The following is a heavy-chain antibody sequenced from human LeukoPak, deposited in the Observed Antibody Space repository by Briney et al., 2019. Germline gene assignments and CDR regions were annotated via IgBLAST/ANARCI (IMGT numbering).Heavy chain of an antibody. J-gene: IGHJ3*02. CDR2: IKLDGSEK. CDR3: ARATKTYAYDI. V-gene: IGHV3-7*01. D-gene: IGHD1-26*01. CDR1: GFIFSDYW. Sequence: PGGSLRLSCTGSGFIFSDYWMSWVRQAPGKGLEWVANIKLDGSEKYYLDSVKGRLTISRDNAKNSLYLQMSSLRAEDTALYYCARATKTYAYDIWGRGTVVTVS.